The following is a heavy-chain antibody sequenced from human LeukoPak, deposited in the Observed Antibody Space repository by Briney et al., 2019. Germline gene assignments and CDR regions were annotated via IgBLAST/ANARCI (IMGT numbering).Heavy chain of an antibody. J-gene: IGHJ6*02. CDR3: AREIIVVVPAAVPIYYYYGMDV. Sequence: PSETLSLTCTVSGGSISSSNYYWGWIRQPPGKGLEWIGTIYYSGSTYYNPSLKSRVTISVDTSRNQFSLKLSSVTAADTAVYYGAREIIVVVPAAVPIYYYYGMDVWGQGTTVTVSS. CDR2: IYYSGST. V-gene: IGHV4-39*07. D-gene: IGHD2-2*01. CDR1: GGSISSSNYY.